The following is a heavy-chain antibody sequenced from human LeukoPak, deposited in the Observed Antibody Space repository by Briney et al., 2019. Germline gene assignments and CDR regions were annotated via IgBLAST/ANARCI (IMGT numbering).Heavy chain of an antibody. V-gene: IGHV3-53*01. CDR3: AGGFNYGDY. CDR1: GFTHRSNY. Sequence: GGSLRLSCAASGFTHRSNYMNWLRHSPGKGLEWVSVILSGVSTYYADCGKGRFTVARDNSKNTFFLQLNSVRAEDTGVYYCAGGFNYGDYWGEGALVTVSS. D-gene: IGHD3-10*01. CDR2: ILSGVST. J-gene: IGHJ4*02.